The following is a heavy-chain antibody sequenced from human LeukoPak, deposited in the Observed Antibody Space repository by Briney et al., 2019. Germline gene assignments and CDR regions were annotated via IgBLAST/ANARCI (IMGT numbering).Heavy chain of an antibody. D-gene: IGHD5/OR15-5a*01. CDR1: GLTFSSYS. CDR3: ARDYTVLNWFDP. Sequence: GGSLRLSCAASGLTFSSYSMNWVRQAPGKGLEWVSSISSSSYIYYADSVKGRFTISRDNAKNSLYLQMNSLRAEDTAVYYCARDYTVLNWFDPWGQGTLVTVSS. J-gene: IGHJ5*02. CDR2: ISSSSYI. V-gene: IGHV3-21*01.